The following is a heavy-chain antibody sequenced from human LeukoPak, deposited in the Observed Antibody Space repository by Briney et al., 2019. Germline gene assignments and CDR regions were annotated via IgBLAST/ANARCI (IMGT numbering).Heavy chain of an antibody. CDR2: ISSGSSYI. CDR3: ARVSQVDDYYDSAVQDAMDL. D-gene: IGHD3-22*01. Sequence: TGGSPRLSCAASGFTFSGHSVNWVRQAPGKGLEWVSSISSGSSYIFYADSVKGRFTISRDNAKNSVYLQMNNLRGDDTAVYYCARVSQVDDYYDSAVQDAMDLWGQGTMVIVSS. CDR1: GFTFSGHS. V-gene: IGHV3-21*01. J-gene: IGHJ3*01.